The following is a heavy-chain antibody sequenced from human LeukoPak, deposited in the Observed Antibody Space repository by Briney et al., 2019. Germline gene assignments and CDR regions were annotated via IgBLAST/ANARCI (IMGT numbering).Heavy chain of an antibody. CDR2: INPNSGNT. Sequence: ASVKVSCKASGYTFTGYYMHWVRQAPGQGLEWMGWINPNSGNTGYAQKFQGRVTMTRNTSISTAYMELSSLRSEDTAVYYCAREGDDYGDTRFDPWGQGTLVTVSS. V-gene: IGHV1-8*02. CDR3: AREGDDYGDTRFDP. D-gene: IGHD4-17*01. J-gene: IGHJ5*02. CDR1: GYTFTGYY.